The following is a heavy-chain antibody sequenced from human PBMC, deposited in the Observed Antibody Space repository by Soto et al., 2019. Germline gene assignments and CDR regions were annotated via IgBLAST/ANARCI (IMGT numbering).Heavy chain of an antibody. CDR1: RFTFSSYS. V-gene: IGHV3-48*02. CDR3: ARERIIDFGAYYYYGMDV. Sequence: PGGSLRLSCAASRFTFSSYSMNWFRQAPGKGLEWVSYIDISSSTIYYADSVKGRFTISRDNAKNSLYLQMNSLRDEDTAVYYCARERIIDFGAYYYYGMDVWGQGTTVTVS. CDR2: IDISSSTI. J-gene: IGHJ6*02. D-gene: IGHD3-3*01.